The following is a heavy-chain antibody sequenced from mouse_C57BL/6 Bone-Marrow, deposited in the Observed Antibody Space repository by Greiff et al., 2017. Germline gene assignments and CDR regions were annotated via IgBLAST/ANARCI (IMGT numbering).Heavy chain of an antibody. CDR2: ISNLAYSI. CDR3: ARHGRDYYEFLAY. V-gene: IGHV5-15*01. Sequence: EVMLVESGGGLVQPGGSLKLSCAASGFTFSDYGMAWVRQAPRKGPEWVAFISNLAYSIYYADTVTGRFTISRENAKNTLYLEMSSLRSEDTAMYYCARHGRDYYEFLAYWGQGTLVTVSA. D-gene: IGHD2-4*01. J-gene: IGHJ3*01. CDR1: GFTFSDYG.